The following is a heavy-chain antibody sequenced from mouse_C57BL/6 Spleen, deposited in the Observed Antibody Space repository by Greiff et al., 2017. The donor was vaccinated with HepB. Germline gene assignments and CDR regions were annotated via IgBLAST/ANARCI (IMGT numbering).Heavy chain of an antibody. CDR1: GYAFSSSW. V-gene: IGHV1-82*01. CDR2: IYPGDGDT. J-gene: IGHJ2*01. D-gene: IGHD1-1*01. Sequence: VQLQQSGPELVKPGASVKISCKASGYAFSSSWMNWVKQRPGKGLEWIGRIYPGDGDTNYNGKFKGKATLTADKSSSTAYMQLSSLTSEDSAVYFCARSHYYGSSYGGYYFDYWGQGTTLTVSS. CDR3: ARSHYYGSSYGGYYFDY.